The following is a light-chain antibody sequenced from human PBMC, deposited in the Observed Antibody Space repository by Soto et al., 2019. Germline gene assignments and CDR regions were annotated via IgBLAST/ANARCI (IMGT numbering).Light chain of an antibody. CDR3: TSFTSSSTYV. CDR2: EVN. V-gene: IGLV2-14*01. J-gene: IGLJ1*01. Sequence: QSALTQPASVSGSPGQSITISCTGTSSDVGGYNYVSWYQQHPDKAPKLMIYEVNNRPSGVSTRFSGSKSGNTASLTISGLQAEDEADYYCTSFTSSSTYVFGTGTKVTVL. CDR1: SSDVGGYNY.